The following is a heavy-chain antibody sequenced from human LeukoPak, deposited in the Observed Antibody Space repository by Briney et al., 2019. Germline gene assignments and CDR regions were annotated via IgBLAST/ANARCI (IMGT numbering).Heavy chain of an antibody. J-gene: IGHJ6*02. Sequence: GESLKISCKGSGYSLTSYWIGWVRQMPGKGLEWMGIIYPGDSDTRYSPSFQGQVTISADKSISTAYLQWSSLKASDTAMYYCARLVSGSGYDLYYYYYGMDVWGQGTTVTVSS. CDR3: ARLVSGSGYDLYYYYYGMDV. CDR2: IYPGDSDT. CDR1: GYSLTSYW. V-gene: IGHV5-51*01. D-gene: IGHD5-12*01.